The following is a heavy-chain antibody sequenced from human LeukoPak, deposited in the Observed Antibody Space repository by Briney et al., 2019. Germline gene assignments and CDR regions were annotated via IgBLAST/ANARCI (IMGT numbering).Heavy chain of an antibody. CDR1: GFTFSTYG. CDR3: AKDRCSSTSCPNWFDP. V-gene: IGHV3-30*02. CDR2: IQFDENDK. D-gene: IGHD2-2*01. Sequence: GGSLRLSCAASGFTFSTYGMHWVRQAPGKGLEWVAFIQFDENDKYYADSVKGRFAISRDNSRNTLYLQMNSLTPEDTAVYYCAKDRCSSTSCPNWFDPWGQGTLVTVSS. J-gene: IGHJ5*02.